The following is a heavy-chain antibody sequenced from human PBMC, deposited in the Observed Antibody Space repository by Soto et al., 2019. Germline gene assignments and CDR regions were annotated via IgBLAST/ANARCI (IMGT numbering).Heavy chain of an antibody. J-gene: IGHJ4*02. CDR2: ISGSGGST. V-gene: IGHV3-23*01. D-gene: IGHD2-2*01. Sequence: GSLRLSCAAPGFPFSSYALSLGRQAPGKGLEWVSAISGSGGSTYYADSVKGRFTISRDNSKNTLYLQMNSLRAEDTAVYYCAKDLKGVVVTAAFDDWGQGTLVTVSS. CDR1: GFPFSSYA. CDR3: AKDLKGVVVTAAFDD.